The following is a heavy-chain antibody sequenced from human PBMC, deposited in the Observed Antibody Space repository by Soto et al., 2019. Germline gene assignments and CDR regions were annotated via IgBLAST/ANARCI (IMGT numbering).Heavy chain of an antibody. Sequence: QMQLVESGGGVVQPGGSLRLSCAASGFTFNYYPMHWVRQAPGKGLEWVAVVSFDGSNKYYADSVKGRFTISKGNSKNTLYLQMNSLRREDTAVYYCARLPGPLVAVLYIYPLDGREAMSDVDVWGQGTTVTVSS. CDR2: VSFDGSNK. J-gene: IGHJ6*02. D-gene: IGHD6-19*01. CDR3: ARLPGPLVAVLYIYPLDGREAMSDVDV. V-gene: IGHV3-30-3*01. CDR1: GFTFNYYP.